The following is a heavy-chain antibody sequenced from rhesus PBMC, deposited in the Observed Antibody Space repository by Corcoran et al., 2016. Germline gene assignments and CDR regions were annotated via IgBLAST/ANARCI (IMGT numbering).Heavy chain of an antibody. V-gene: IGHV4-76*01. D-gene: IGHD6-25*01. Sequence: QVQLQESGPGVVKPSETLSLTCAVSGGSISSGYDWSWIRQPPGKGLEWIGYIYGSSGSTNYNPSLKNRVTISKDAFKNQCSLKLSSVTAADTAVYYCARSIAAAGMSFDYWGQGVLVTVSS. J-gene: IGHJ4*01. CDR2: IYGSSGST. CDR3: ARSIAAAGMSFDY. CDR1: GGSISSGYD.